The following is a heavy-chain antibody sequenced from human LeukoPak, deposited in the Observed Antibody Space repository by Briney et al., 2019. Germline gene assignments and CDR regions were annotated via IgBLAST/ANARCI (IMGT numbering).Heavy chain of an antibody. V-gene: IGHV4-61*02. D-gene: IGHD1-26*01. CDR1: GGSISSGSYY. CDR2: IYTSGNP. CDR3: ARDRAEWELLPIYDY. J-gene: IGHJ4*02. Sequence: SQTLSLTCTVSGGSISSGSYYWSWIRQPAGKGLEWIGRIYTSGNPNYNPSLKSRVTISVDTSKNQFSLKLSSVTAADTAVYYCARDRAEWELLPIYDYWGQGTLVTVSS.